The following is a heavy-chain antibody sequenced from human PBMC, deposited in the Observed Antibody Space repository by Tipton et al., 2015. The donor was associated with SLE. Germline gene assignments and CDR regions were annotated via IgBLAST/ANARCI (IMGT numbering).Heavy chain of an antibody. CDR1: GGSFSGYY. J-gene: IGHJ4*02. V-gene: IGHV4-34*01. CDR2: INHSGST. Sequence: GLVKPSETLSLTCAVYGGSFSGYYWSWIRQPPGKGLEWIGEINHSGSTNYNPSLKSRVTISVDTSKNQFSLKLSSVTAADTAIYYCAKAPDYWGQGTLVTVSS. CDR3: AKAPDY.